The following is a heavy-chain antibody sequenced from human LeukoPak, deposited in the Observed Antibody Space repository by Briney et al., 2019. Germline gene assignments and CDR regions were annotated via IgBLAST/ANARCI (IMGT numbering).Heavy chain of an antibody. Sequence: PGGSLRLSCAASGFTFSTYWMTWVRQAPGKGLEWVANINEDGSEKFYVDSVKGRFTIYRDNAKKSVYLQMNSLIAEGTALYYCARDQGAAGDYWGQGTLVTVSS. V-gene: IGHV3-7*01. D-gene: IGHD6-13*01. CDR3: ARDQGAAGDY. CDR1: GFTFSTYW. J-gene: IGHJ4*02. CDR2: INEDGSEK.